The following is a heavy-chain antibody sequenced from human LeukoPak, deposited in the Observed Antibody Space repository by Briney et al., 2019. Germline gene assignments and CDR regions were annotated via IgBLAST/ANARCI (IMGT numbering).Heavy chain of an antibody. CDR1: GFTFSSYG. CDR3: AKDGVVGATPYYFDY. D-gene: IGHD1-26*01. V-gene: IGHV3-30*18. Sequence: GGSLRLSCAAPGFTFSSYGMHWVRQAPGKGLEWVAVISYDGSNKYYTDSVKGRFTISRDNSKNTLYLQMNSLRAEDTAAYYCAKDGVVGATPYYFDYWGQGTLVTVSS. J-gene: IGHJ4*02. CDR2: ISYDGSNK.